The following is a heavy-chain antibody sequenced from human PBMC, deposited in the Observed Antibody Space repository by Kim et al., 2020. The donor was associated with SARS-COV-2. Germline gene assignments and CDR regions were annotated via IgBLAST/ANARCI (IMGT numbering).Heavy chain of an antibody. CDR2: ISYDGSNK. D-gene: IGHD3-10*01. CDR1: GFTFSSYG. Sequence: GGSLRLSCAASGFTFSSYGMHWVRQAPGKGLEWVAVISYDGSNKYYADSVKGRFTISRDNSKNTLYLQMNSLRAEDTAVYYCAKDDQLLWFGELLMSPPGYYGMDVWGQGTTVTVS. CDR3: AKDDQLLWFGELLMSPPGYYGMDV. V-gene: IGHV3-30*18. J-gene: IGHJ6*02.